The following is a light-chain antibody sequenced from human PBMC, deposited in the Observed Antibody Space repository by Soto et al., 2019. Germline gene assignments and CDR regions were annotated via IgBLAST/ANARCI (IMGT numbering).Light chain of an antibody. Sequence: EIVLTQSPATLSLSPGERATLSCRASQSVSSYLAWYQQKPGQAPRLLIYDASNRATGIPARFSGSGSGADFTLTICSLEPEYFAVYYCQQRSNGLTFGGGTKLDIK. J-gene: IGKJ4*01. CDR3: QQRSNGLT. CDR1: QSVSSY. CDR2: DAS. V-gene: IGKV3-11*01.